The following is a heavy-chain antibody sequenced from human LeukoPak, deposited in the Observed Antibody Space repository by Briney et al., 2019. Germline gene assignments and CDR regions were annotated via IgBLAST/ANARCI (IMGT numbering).Heavy chain of an antibody. J-gene: IGHJ6*02. CDR3: ARGHYGMDV. CDR2: ISSDGGTI. V-gene: IGHV3-48*04. Sequence: GGSLRLSCAASGFTFSRKTMNWVRQAPGKGLEWVSYISSDGGTIYYADSVKGRFTISRDNAKNSLYLQMNSLRAEDTAVYYCARGHYGMDVWGQGTTVTVSS. CDR1: GFTFSRKT.